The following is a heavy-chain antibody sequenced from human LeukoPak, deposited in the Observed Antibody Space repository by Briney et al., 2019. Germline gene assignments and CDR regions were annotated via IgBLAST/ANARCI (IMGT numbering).Heavy chain of an antibody. CDR2: ISGYNGYT. V-gene: IGHV1-18*01. D-gene: IGHD5-24*01. Sequence: ASVKVSCKASGYTFTNYGVSWVRQAPGQGLEWMGWISGYNGYTNYAQKFQFRVTMTTDTSTSTAYMELRSLTSDDTAVYYCAREGDGYSLDYWGQGTLVTVSS. J-gene: IGHJ4*02. CDR3: AREGDGYSLDY. CDR1: GYTFTNYG.